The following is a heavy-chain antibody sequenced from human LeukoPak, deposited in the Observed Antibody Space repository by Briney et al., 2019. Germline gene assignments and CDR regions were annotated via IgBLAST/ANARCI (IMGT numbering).Heavy chain of an antibody. D-gene: IGHD1-26*01. CDR3: ARELLQENFDY. Sequence: ASVKVSFKSSGYTFTGYYIHWVRQAPGQGLEWMGWINPNSGGTNYAQKFQGRVTMTRDTSISTAYMELSRLRSDDTAVYYCARELLQENFDYWGQGTLVTVSS. J-gene: IGHJ4*02. CDR1: GYTFTGYY. V-gene: IGHV1-2*02. CDR2: INPNSGGT.